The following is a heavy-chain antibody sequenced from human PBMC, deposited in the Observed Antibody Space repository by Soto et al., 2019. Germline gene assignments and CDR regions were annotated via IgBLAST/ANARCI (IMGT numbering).Heavy chain of an antibody. CDR2: MNPNSGNT. CDR1: GYTFTSYD. CDR3: ARSGVDFWGGYYAYYYGMDV. J-gene: IGHJ6*02. Sequence: SVKVSCKASGYTFTSYDINWVRQATGQGLEWMGWMNPNSGNTGYAQKFQGRVTMTRNTSISTAYMELSSLRSEDTAVYYCARSGVDFWGGYYAYYYGMDVWGQGTTVTVSS. D-gene: IGHD3-3*01. V-gene: IGHV1-8*01.